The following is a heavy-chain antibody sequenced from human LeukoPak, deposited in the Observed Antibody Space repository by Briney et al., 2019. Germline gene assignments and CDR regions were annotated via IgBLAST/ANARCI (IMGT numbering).Heavy chain of an antibody. V-gene: IGHV3-11*01. CDR1: GFTFSDYY. D-gene: IGHD3-10*01. J-gene: IGHJ4*02. CDR2: ISSSGSTK. Sequence: GGSLRLSCAASGFTFSDYYMSWIRQAPGKGLEWVSYISSSGSTKYYADSVKGRFTISRDNAKNSYLQMNSLRAEETAVYYCARDGHAYGRGSPHYWGQGTLVTVSS. CDR3: ARDGHAYGRGSPHY.